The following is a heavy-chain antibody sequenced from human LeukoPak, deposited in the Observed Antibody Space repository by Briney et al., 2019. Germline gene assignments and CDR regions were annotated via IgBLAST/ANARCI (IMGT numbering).Heavy chain of an antibody. CDR3: ARRRVNSGDHVDY. V-gene: IGHV1-3*01. D-gene: IGHD4-17*01. J-gene: IGHJ4*02. Sequence: ASVKVSCKASGYTFTAYAMHWVRQAPGQRLEWMGWINAGNGNTKYSQKFQGRVTITRDTSASTAYMELSSLRSEDTAVYYCARRRVNSGDHVDYWGQGTLVTVSS. CDR2: INAGNGNT. CDR1: GYTFTAYA.